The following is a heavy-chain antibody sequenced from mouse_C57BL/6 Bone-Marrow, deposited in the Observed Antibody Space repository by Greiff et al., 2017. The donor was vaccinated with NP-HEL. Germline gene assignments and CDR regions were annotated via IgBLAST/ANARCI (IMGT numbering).Heavy chain of an antibody. CDR3: ARPPLYYGSRDWYFDV. J-gene: IGHJ1*03. V-gene: IGHV1-50*01. D-gene: IGHD1-1*01. CDR2: IDPSDSYT. CDR1: GYTFTSYW. Sequence: QVQLQQPGAELVKPGASVKLSCKASGYTFTSYWMQWVKQRPGQGLEWIGEIDPSDSYTNYNQKFKGKATLTVDTSSSTAYMQLSSLTSEDSAVYYCARPPLYYGSRDWYFDVWGTGTTVTVSS.